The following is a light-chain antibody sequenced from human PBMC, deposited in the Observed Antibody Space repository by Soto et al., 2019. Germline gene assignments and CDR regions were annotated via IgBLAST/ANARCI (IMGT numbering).Light chain of an antibody. Sequence: RVMTQCPETLSVSPGERYTLSGRASETVRSNLAWYQQRPGQSPRLLIYAESTRATGLPARFIGNGSGTEFTLTISSLQSEDFAVYYCPQYNNWWTFGPVTQVDIK. V-gene: IGKV3D-15*01. CDR1: ETVRSN. CDR2: AES. CDR3: PQYNNWWT. J-gene: IGKJ1*01.